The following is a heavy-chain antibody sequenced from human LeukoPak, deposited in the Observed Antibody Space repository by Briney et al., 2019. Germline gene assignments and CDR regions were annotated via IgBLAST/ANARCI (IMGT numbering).Heavy chain of an antibody. V-gene: IGHV4-59*01. Sequence: SESLSLTCAVTGSSISSYNRSWIRQSPWKGLEWIGFIYYSGNTNSNPSLKSRVTMSVDTSKNQFSLRLTSVTAADTAVYYCASGLRRDWFDPWGQGTLVTVSS. D-gene: IGHD2-21*01. CDR1: GSSISSYN. CDR3: ASGLRRDWFDP. CDR2: IYYSGNT. J-gene: IGHJ5*02.